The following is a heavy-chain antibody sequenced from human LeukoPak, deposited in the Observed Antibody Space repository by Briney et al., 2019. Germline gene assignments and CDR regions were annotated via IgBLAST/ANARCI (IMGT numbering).Heavy chain of an antibody. Sequence: ASVKVSCKASGYTFTSYGISWVRQAPGQGLEWMGWISAYNGNTNYAQKLQGRVTRTTDTATSTAYMELRSLRSEDTAVYYCARVHLLWFGELYQTDYWGQGTLVTVSS. CDR1: GYTFTSYG. CDR2: ISAYNGNT. D-gene: IGHD3-10*01. J-gene: IGHJ4*02. CDR3: ARVHLLWFGELYQTDY. V-gene: IGHV1-18*01.